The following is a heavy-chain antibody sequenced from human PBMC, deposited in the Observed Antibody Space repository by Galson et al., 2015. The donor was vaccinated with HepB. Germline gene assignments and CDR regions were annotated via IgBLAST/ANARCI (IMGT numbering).Heavy chain of an antibody. CDR1: GYTFTSYY. Sequence: GYTFTSYYMHWVRQAPGQGLEWMGIINPSGGSTSYAQKFQGRVTMTRDTSTSTVYMELSSLRSEDTAVYYCARAPLRYFDWLSGAELDAFDIWGQGTMVTVSS. CDR2: INPSGGST. J-gene: IGHJ3*02. D-gene: IGHD3-9*01. V-gene: IGHV1-46*01. CDR3: ARAPLRYFDWLSGAELDAFDI.